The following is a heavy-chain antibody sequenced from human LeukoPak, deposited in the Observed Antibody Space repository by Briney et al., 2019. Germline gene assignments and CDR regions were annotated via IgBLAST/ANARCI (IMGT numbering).Heavy chain of an antibody. Sequence: PSETLSLTCTVSGGSISSYYWSWIRQPPGKGLEWIGYIYYSGSTNYNPSLKSRVTISVDTSKNQFSLKLSSVTAADTAVYYCARGRFVVVPAASRRLDAFDIWGQGTMVTVSS. V-gene: IGHV4-59*08. CDR2: IYYSGST. D-gene: IGHD2-2*01. J-gene: IGHJ3*02. CDR1: GGSISSYY. CDR3: ARGRFVVVPAASRRLDAFDI.